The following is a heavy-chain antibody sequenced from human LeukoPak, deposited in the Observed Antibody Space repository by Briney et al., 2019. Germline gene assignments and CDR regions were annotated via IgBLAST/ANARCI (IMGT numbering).Heavy chain of an antibody. CDR2: IHQSGGT. CDR3: ATITAPVNLVFRRKKKEYVQS. V-gene: IGHV4-34*01. CDR1: GGSFSGFY. J-gene: IGHJ1*01. Sequence: SETLSLTCAVYGGSFSGFYWSWIRQAPGKGLEWIGEIHQSGGTNYNPSLKSRVTISVDESKKQFSLKLSSVTAADTAVYYCATITAPVNLVFRRKKKEYVQSWGQGTLVTVSS. D-gene: IGHD6-13*01.